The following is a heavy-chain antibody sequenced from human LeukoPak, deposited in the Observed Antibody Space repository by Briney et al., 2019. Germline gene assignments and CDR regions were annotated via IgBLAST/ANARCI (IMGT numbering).Heavy chain of an antibody. CDR2: ISYDGSNK. Sequence: GGSLRLSCAASGFTFSSYGMHWVRQAPGKGLEWVAVISYDGSNKYYADSVKGRFTISRDNSKNTLYLQMNSLRAEDAAVYYCAREHTYYDILTGYYMREFDYWGQGTLVTVSS. CDR3: AREHTYYDILTGYYMREFDY. V-gene: IGHV3-30*03. CDR1: GFTFSSYG. D-gene: IGHD3-9*01. J-gene: IGHJ4*02.